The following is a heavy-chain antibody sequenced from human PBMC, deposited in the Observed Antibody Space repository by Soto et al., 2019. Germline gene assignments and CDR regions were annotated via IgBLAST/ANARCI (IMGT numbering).Heavy chain of an antibody. V-gene: IGHV1-2*04. CDR2: INPNSGGT. Sequence: SVKVSCKASGYTFTGYYMHWVRQAPGQGLEWMGWINPNSGGTNYAQKFQGWVTMTRDTSISTAYMELSRLRSDDTAVYYCARDAAAEPHGMDVWGQGTTVTVSS. J-gene: IGHJ6*02. CDR1: GYTFTGYY. D-gene: IGHD6-13*01. CDR3: ARDAAAEPHGMDV.